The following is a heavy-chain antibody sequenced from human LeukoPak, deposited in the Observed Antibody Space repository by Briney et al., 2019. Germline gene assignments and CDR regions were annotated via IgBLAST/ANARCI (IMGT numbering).Heavy chain of an antibody. D-gene: IGHD3-3*01. CDR3: ARHYEPYDFWSGRNWFDP. CDR2: IYYSGST. J-gene: IGHJ5*02. V-gene: IGHV4-59*05. Sequence: SETLSLTCTVSGGSISSYYWSWIRQPPGKGLEWIGSIYYSGSTYYNPSLKSRVTISVDTSKNQFSLKLSSVTAADTAVYYCARHYEPYDFWSGRNWFDPWGQGTLVTVSS. CDR1: GGSISSYY.